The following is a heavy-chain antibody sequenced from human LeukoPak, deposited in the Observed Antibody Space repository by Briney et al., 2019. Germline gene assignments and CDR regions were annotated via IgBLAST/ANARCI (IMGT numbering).Heavy chain of an antibody. J-gene: IGHJ6*02. V-gene: IGHV3-7*03. Sequence: GGSLRLSCAASGFTFXXXXMNWARQAPGXGLELLASINHNGNVNYYVDSVKGRFTISRDNAKNSLYLQMSNLRAEDTAVYFCARGGGLDVWGQGATVTVSS. CDR1: GFTFXXXX. CDR3: ARGGGLDV. D-gene: IGHD3-16*01. CDR2: INHNGNVN.